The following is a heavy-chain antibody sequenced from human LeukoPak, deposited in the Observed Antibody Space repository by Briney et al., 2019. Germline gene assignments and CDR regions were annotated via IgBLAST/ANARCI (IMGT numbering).Heavy chain of an antibody. CDR1: VCTFSSYA. D-gene: IGHD2-2*01. J-gene: IGHJ4*02. CDR2: IIPIFGTA. V-gene: IGHV1-69*06. Sequence: ASVKVSCKASVCTFSSYAISWVRQAPGQGLEWMGGIIPIFGTANYAQKFQGRVTITADKSTSTAYMELSSLRSEDTAVYYCARYGSTSCYACFDYWGQGTLVTVSS. CDR3: ARYGSTSCYACFDY.